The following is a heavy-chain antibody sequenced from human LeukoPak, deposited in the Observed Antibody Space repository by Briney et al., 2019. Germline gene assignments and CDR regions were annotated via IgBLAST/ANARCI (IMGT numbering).Heavy chain of an antibody. Sequence: ASVKVSCKASGYTFTSYGISWVRQAPGQGLEWMGWISAYNGNTNYAQKLQGRVTMTTDTSTSTAYMELRSLRSDDTAVYYCARASGSPLASRKDFDPWAREPWSPSPQ. CDR2: ISAYNGNT. CDR3: ARASGSPLASRKDFDP. CDR1: GYTFTSYG. D-gene: IGHD3-10*01. J-gene: IGHJ5*02. V-gene: IGHV1-18*01.